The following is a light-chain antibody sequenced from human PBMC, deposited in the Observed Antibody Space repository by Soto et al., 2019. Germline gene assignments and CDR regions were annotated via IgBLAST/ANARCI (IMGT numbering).Light chain of an antibody. CDR2: SDN. Sequence: QSVLTQPPSVSGAPVQRVTIPCAGSRSNIGAGENVHWYQQLPSRAPRLLIYSDNYRPSGVHDRFSVSTSGTSASLSIPGLQTEDEADYYCQSYETSWSDPYVYGTGTKVTVL. CDR3: QSYETSWSDPYV. V-gene: IGLV1-40*01. CDR1: RSNIGAGEN. J-gene: IGLJ1*01.